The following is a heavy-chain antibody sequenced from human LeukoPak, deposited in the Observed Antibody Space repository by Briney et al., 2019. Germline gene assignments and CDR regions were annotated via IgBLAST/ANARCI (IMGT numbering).Heavy chain of an antibody. V-gene: IGHV1-8*03. D-gene: IGHD1-7*01. Sequence: ASVKVSCKASGYTFTSYDINWVRQATGQGLEWMGWMNPNSGNTGYAQKFQGRGTITRNTSISTAYMELSSLRSEDTAVYYCARVDNWNYEDYWGQGTLVTVSS. CDR2: MNPNSGNT. CDR3: ARVDNWNYEDY. J-gene: IGHJ4*02. CDR1: GYTFTSYD.